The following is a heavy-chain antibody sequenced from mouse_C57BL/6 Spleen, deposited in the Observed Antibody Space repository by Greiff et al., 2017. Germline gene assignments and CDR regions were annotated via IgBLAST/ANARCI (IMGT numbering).Heavy chain of an antibody. CDR2: INPSTGGT. CDR1: GYSFTGYY. V-gene: IGHV1-42*01. J-gene: IGHJ3*01. D-gene: IGHD1-1*01. CDR3: ARSGAYYYGTFAY. Sequence: EVKLQESGPELVKPGASVKISCKASGYSFTGYYMNWVKQSPEKSLEWIGEINPSTGGTTYNQKFKAKATLTVDKSSSTAYMQLKSLTSEDSAVYYCARSGAYYYGTFAYWGQGTLVTVSA.